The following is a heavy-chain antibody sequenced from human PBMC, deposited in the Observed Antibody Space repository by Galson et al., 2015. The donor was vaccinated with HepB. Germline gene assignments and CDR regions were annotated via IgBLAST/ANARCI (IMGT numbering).Heavy chain of an antibody. D-gene: IGHD4-23*01. CDR3: ARDPATVVTPAFHYYYYYGMDV. Sequence: SVKVSCKASGYTFTSYGISWVRQAPGQGLEWMGWISAYNGNTNYAQKLQGRVTMTTDTSTSTAYMELRSLRSDDTAVYYCARDPATVVTPAFHYYYYYGMDVWGQGTTVTVSS. J-gene: IGHJ6*02. CDR1: GYTFTSYG. CDR2: ISAYNGNT. V-gene: IGHV1-18*04.